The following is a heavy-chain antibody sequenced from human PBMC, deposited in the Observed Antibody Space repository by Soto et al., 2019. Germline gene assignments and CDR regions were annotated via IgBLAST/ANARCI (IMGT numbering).Heavy chain of an antibody. V-gene: IGHV3-30*18. CDR1: GFTFSSYG. J-gene: IGHJ6*02. CDR2: ISYDGSNK. Sequence: QVQLVESGGGVVQPGRSLRLSCAASGFTFSSYGMHWVRQAPVKGLEWVAVISYDGSNKYYADSVKGRFTISRDNSKNTLYLQMNSLRAEDTAVYYCAKDWSGYFYYYGMDVWGQGTTVTVSS. CDR3: AKDWSGYFYYYGMDV. D-gene: IGHD3-3*01.